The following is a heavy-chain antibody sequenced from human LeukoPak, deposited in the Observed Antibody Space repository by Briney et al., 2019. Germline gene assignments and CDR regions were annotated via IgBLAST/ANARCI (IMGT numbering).Heavy chain of an antibody. Sequence: PGGSLRLSCVASGFTFSNAWMSWVRQAPGKGLEWVGRFKSKTVGGTTDYAAPLKGRFTNSEDDSKNTLYLQMNSLKTDDTAVYYCIMAYHWGQGTLVTVSS. J-gene: IGHJ1*01. CDR3: IMAYH. CDR2: FKSKTVGGTT. CDR1: GFTFSNAW. V-gene: IGHV3-15*01.